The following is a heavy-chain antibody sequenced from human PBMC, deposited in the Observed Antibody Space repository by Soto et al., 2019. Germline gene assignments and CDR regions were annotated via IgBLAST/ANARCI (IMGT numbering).Heavy chain of an antibody. CDR2: IYYSGST. CDR3: ARDYPNYDFWSGPRPYGMDV. CDR1: GGSISSYY. D-gene: IGHD3-3*01. Sequence: SETLSLTCTVSGGSISSYYWSWIRQPPGKGLDWIGYIYYSGSTNYNPSLKSRVTISVDTSKNQFSLKLSSVTAADAAVYYCARDYPNYDFWSGPRPYGMDVWGQGTTVTVSS. V-gene: IGHV4-59*01. J-gene: IGHJ6*02.